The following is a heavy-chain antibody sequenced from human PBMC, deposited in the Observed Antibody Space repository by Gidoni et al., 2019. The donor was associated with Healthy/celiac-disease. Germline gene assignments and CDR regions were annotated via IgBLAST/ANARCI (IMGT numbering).Heavy chain of an antibody. Sequence: QLQLQESGPGLVKPSETLSLTCTVSGGSISSSSYYWGWIRQPPGKGLEWIGSIYYSGSTYYNPSLKSRVTISVDTSKNQFSLKLSSVTAADTAVYYCARRGNGQWHYYYYYGMDVWGQGTTVTVSS. CDR3: ARRGNGQWHYYYYYGMDV. V-gene: IGHV4-39*01. CDR1: GGSISSSSYY. CDR2: IYYSGST. J-gene: IGHJ6*02. D-gene: IGHD6-19*01.